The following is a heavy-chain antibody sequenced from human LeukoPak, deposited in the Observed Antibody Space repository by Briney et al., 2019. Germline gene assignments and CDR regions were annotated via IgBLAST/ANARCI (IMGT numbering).Heavy chain of an antibody. V-gene: IGHV3-48*04. J-gene: IGHJ3*02. CDR2: ISSSSSTI. CDR1: GFIFSSYS. Sequence: SGGSLRLSCAASGFIFSSYSMNWVRQAPGKGPEWVSYISSSSSTIYYADSVKGRFTISRDNAKNSLYLQMNSLRAEDTAVYYCARAEGANYHDSSGYYYVGAFDIWGQGTMVTVSS. CDR3: ARAEGANYHDSSGYYYVGAFDI. D-gene: IGHD3-22*01.